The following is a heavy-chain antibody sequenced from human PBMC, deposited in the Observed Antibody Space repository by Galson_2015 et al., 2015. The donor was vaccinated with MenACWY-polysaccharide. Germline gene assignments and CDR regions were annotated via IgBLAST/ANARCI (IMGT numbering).Heavy chain of an antibody. J-gene: IGHJ6*02. CDR2: ISYDGTNK. CDR1: GFTFSSHA. V-gene: IGHV3-30-3*01. CDR3: VRDYCSRTTCYGMDV. Sequence: SLRLSCAASGFTFSSHAMHWVRQAPGKGLEWVAIISYDGTNKYYADSVKGRFTISRGNSKNTLYLQMNSLRGEDTAVYYCVRDYCSRTTCYGMDVWGQGTTVTVSS. D-gene: IGHD2-2*01.